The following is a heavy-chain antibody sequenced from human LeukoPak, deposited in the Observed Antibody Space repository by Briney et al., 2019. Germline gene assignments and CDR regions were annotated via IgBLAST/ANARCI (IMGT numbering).Heavy chain of an antibody. Sequence: SETLSLTCDVYGGSFSGYFWSWIRQPPGKGLEWIGEINHSGSTNYNPSLKSRVTISVDTSKNQFSLKLSSVTAADTAVYYCARVFDYGDESPGYYYGMDVWGQGTTVTVSS. CDR2: INHSGST. D-gene: IGHD4-17*01. CDR1: GGSFSGYF. CDR3: ARVFDYGDESPGYYYGMDV. J-gene: IGHJ6*02. V-gene: IGHV4-34*01.